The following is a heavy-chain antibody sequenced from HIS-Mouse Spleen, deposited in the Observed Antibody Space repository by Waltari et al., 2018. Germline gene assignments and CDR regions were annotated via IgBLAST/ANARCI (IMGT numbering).Heavy chain of an antibody. Sequence: QVQLQESGPGLVKPSETLSLTCTVSGYSISSGYYWGWIRQPPGKGLEWIGSIYHSGSTYYNPPLKSGVTISVDTSKNQFSLKLSSVTAADTAVYYCARVEYSSGWYDYWGQGTLVTVSS. V-gene: IGHV4-38-2*02. CDR2: IYHSGST. J-gene: IGHJ4*02. CDR1: GYSISSGYY. D-gene: IGHD6-19*01. CDR3: ARVEYSSGWYDY.